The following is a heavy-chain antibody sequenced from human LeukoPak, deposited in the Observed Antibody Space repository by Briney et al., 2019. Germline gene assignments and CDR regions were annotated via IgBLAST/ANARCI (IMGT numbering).Heavy chain of an antibody. V-gene: IGHV4-39*01. CDR2: IYYSRTT. CDR3: AGDLFTSGWFDP. D-gene: IGHD2-21*02. Sequence: SETLSLTCTVSGGSISSGSHHWGWFRQSPGKGLEWIGSIYYSRTTYYNPSLNSRVTISVVTSKNQFSLQLNSVTAADTAVYYCAGDLFTSGWFDPWGQGTLVTVSS. CDR1: GGSISSGSHH. J-gene: IGHJ5*02.